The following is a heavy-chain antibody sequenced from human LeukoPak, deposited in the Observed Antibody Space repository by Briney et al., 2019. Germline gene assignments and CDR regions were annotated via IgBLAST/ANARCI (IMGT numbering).Heavy chain of an antibody. CDR3: ARSSIISAAGPYYFDY. Sequence: SVKVSCKASGGTFSSYAISWVRQAPGQGLEWMGGIIPIFGTANYAQKFQGRVTITADKSTSTAYMELSSLRSEDTAVYYCARSSIISAAGPYYFDYWGQGTLVTVSS. J-gene: IGHJ4*02. D-gene: IGHD6-13*01. V-gene: IGHV1-69*06. CDR1: GGTFSSYA. CDR2: IIPIFGTA.